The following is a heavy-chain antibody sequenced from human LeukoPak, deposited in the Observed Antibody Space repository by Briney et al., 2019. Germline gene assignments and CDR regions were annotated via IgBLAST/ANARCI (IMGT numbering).Heavy chain of an antibody. V-gene: IGHV4-39*01. Sequence: PSETLSLTCTVSGDSISSTNYYWGWIRQPPGKGLEWVGSIYYSGSTYYNPSLESRVTISVDTSKNQFSLKLSSVTAADTAVYYCARVPEHYDSSGYYLGNWFDPWGQGTLVTVSS. CDR2: IYYSGST. CDR1: GDSISSTNYY. D-gene: IGHD3-22*01. CDR3: ARVPEHYDSSGYYLGNWFDP. J-gene: IGHJ5*02.